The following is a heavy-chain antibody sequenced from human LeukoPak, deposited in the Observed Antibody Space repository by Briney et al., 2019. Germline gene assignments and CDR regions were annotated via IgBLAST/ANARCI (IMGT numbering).Heavy chain of an antibody. D-gene: IGHD3-22*01. CDR2: ISSSSSYI. Sequence: PGGSLRLSCAASGFTFSSYSMNWVRQAPGKGLEWVSSISSSSSYIYYADSVKGRFTISRDNAKNSLYLQMNSLRAEDTAVYYCAKDTRVVVITTGYFDYWGQGTLVTVSS. J-gene: IGHJ4*02. CDR3: AKDTRVVVITTGYFDY. CDR1: GFTFSSYS. V-gene: IGHV3-21*01.